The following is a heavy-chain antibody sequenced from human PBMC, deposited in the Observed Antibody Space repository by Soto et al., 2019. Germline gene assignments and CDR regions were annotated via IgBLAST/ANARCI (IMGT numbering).Heavy chain of an antibody. J-gene: IGHJ6*02. CDR3: AKERSGTDYYYGLDV. V-gene: IGHV3-7*03. D-gene: IGHD1-1*01. CDR1: GFTFSSYW. Sequence: EVQLVESGGGLVQPGGSLRLSCAASGFTFSSYWMSWVRQAPGKGLEWVANIKQDGSEKYYVDSVKGRFTISRDNAKNSLYLQMNSLRAEDTALYFCAKERSGTDYYYGLDVWGQGTTVTVSS. CDR2: IKQDGSEK.